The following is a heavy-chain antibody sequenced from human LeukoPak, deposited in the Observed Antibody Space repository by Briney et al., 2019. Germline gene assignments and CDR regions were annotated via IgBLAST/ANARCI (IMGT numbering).Heavy chain of an antibody. CDR3: AREGELSRFDP. Sequence: SDTLSLTCTVSVDSISRYYWSWMREPPGEGLEWSGYIYYCGSTNYNRSLKRRVTISVDTSKNQFSLKLSSVTAADTAVYYSAREGELSRFDPWGQGTLVTVSS. V-gene: IGHV4-59*01. CDR2: IYYCGST. J-gene: IGHJ5*02. D-gene: IGHD3-16*02. CDR1: VDSISRYY.